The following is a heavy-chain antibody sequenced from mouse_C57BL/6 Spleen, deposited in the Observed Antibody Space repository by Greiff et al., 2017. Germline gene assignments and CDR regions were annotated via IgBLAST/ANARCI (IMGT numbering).Heavy chain of an antibody. CDR2: IDPSDSYT. Sequence: VQLQQPGAELVMPGASVKLSCKASGYTFTSYWMHWVKQRPGQGLEWIGEIDPSDSYTNYNQKFKGKSTLTVDKSSSTAYMQLSSLTSEDSAVYYCARSGSIFMDAMDYWGQGTSVTVSS. CDR1: GYTFTSYW. CDR3: ARSGSIFMDAMDY. V-gene: IGHV1-69*01. J-gene: IGHJ4*01. D-gene: IGHD1-1*01.